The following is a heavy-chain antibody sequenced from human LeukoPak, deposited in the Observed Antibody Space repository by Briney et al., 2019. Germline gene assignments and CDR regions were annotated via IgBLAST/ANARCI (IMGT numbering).Heavy chain of an antibody. J-gene: IGHJ6*02. CDR1: GFTFSSYA. V-gene: IGHV3-64*01. CDR3: ARDRHTAMVHAVYYYYGMDV. CDR2: ISSNGGST. D-gene: IGHD5-18*01. Sequence: PGGSLRLSCAASGFTFSSYAMHWVRQAPGKGLEYVSAISSNGGSTYYANSVKGRFTISRDNSKNTLYLQMGSLRAEDMAVYYCARDRHTAMVHAVYYYYGMDVWGQGTTVTVSS.